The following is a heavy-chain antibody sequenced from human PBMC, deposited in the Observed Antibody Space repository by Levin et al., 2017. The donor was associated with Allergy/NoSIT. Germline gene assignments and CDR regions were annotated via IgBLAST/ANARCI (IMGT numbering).Heavy chain of an antibody. CDR3: ARLPTWNYYGMEV. V-gene: IGHV4-61*01. CDR2: IYYSGTT. Sequence: SETLSLTCTVSGGSVSSGSYYWSWIRQPPGKGLEWIGYIYYSGTTNYNPSLKRRVTVSLDTSKNQFSLKLSSGTAADTAVYYCARLPTWNYYGMEVWGQGTTVTVSS. CDR1: GGSVSSGSYY. D-gene: IGHD1-1*01. J-gene: IGHJ6*02.